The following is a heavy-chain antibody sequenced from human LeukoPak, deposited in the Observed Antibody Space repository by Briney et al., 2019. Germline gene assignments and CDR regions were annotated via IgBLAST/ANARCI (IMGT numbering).Heavy chain of an antibody. J-gene: IGHJ6*03. Sequence: ASVKVSCKASGYTFTSYGISWVRQAPGQGLVWMGWISAYNGNTNYAQKLQGRVTMTTDTSTSTAYMELRSLRSDDTAVYYCARYCSSTSCYPVMDVWGKGTTVTVSS. D-gene: IGHD2-2*01. V-gene: IGHV1-18*01. CDR3: ARYCSSTSCYPVMDV. CDR1: GYTFTSYG. CDR2: ISAYNGNT.